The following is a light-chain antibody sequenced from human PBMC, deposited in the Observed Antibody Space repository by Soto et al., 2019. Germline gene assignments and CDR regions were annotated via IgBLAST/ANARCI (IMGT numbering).Light chain of an antibody. J-gene: IGKJ1*01. CDR3: QKYNSAPRT. CDR1: QGISNY. CDR2: AAS. Sequence: DIQMTQSPSSLSAPVGDRVSITRRASQGISNYLAWYQQKPGKVPKLLIYAASTLQSGVPSRFSGSGSGTDFTLTISSLQPEDVATYYCQKYNSAPRTFGQGTKVDI. V-gene: IGKV1-27*01.